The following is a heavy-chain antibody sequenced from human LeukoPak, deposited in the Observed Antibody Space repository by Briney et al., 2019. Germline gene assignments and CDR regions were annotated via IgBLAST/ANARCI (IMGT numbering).Heavy chain of an antibody. CDR3: ARGLGNYPEIPLDY. Sequence: ASVKVSCKASGYTFTKYGFSWVRQAPGQGLEWMGWISAYNGNTNYAQHLQGRVTMTTDTSTTTAYMDVRSLRSDDTAVYYCARGLGNYPEIPLDYWGQGTLVTVSS. CDR1: GYTFTKYG. V-gene: IGHV1-18*01. CDR2: ISAYNGNT. J-gene: IGHJ4*02. D-gene: IGHD3-16*02.